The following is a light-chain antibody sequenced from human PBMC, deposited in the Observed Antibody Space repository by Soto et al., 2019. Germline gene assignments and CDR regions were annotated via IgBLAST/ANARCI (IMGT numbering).Light chain of an antibody. J-gene: IGKJ3*01. Sequence: DIQMTQSPSTLSASVGDRVTITCRASQSISSWWAWYQQKPWKAPKLRIYKVSSLESGVRSRFSGRGSGTDFTLNISSLPPDDVATYYWQQYNNLFTFGPGTKVDIK. CDR1: QSISSW. CDR2: KVS. CDR3: QQYNNLFT. V-gene: IGKV1-5*03.